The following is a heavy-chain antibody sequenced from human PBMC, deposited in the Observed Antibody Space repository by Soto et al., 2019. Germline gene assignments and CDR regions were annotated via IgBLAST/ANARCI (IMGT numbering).Heavy chain of an antibody. Sequence: SETLSLTCAVSSGSISSSNWWSWVRQPPGKGLEWIGEIYHSGSTNYNPSLKSRVTISVDKSKNQFSLKLSSVTAADTAVYYCARSFLLFGSRWFDPWGQGTLVTVSS. CDR1: SGSISSSNW. V-gene: IGHV4-4*02. CDR3: ARSFLLFGSRWFDP. CDR2: IYHSGST. J-gene: IGHJ5*02. D-gene: IGHD3-16*01.